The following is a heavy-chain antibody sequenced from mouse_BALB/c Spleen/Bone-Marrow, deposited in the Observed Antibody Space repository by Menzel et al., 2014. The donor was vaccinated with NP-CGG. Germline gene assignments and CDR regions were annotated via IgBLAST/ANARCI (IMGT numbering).Heavy chain of an antibody. V-gene: IGHV1-4*02. CDR3: AREGTYYAYLDY. Sequence: QVQLQQSAAELTRPGASVKMSCKASGYTFTSYTIQWVKQRPGQGLEWIGYINPTRGYTDYNQKFKDKTTLTADKSSSTAYMQLSSLTSEDSAVYFCAREGTYYAYLDYWGQGTTLTVSS. CDR2: INPTRGYT. J-gene: IGHJ2*01. D-gene: IGHD1-1*01. CDR1: GYTFTSYT.